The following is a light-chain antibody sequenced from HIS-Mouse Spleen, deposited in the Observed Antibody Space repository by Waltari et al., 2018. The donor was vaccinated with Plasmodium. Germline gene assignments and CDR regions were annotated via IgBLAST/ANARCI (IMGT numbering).Light chain of an antibody. CDR1: QSVLYSSNHKNY. J-gene: IGKJ2*01. CDR2: GAS. Sequence: DIVMTQSPDSLAVSLGERATINCKSSQSVLYSSNHKNYLAWYQQKPGQPPKLLSYGASTRESGVPDRFSGSGSGTDFTLTISSLQAEDVAVYYCQQYYSTPYTFGQGTKLEIK. CDR3: QQYYSTPYT. V-gene: IGKV4-1*01.